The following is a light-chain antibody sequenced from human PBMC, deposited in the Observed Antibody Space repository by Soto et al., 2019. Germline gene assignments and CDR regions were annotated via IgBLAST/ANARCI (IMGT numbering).Light chain of an antibody. Sequence: QSALTQPASVSGSPGQSITISCTGTSSDVGGYNYVSWYQQHPGKAPKLMTYEVSNRPSGVSNRFSGSKSGNTASLTISGLQAEDEAEYYCSSYTSSSIDYVFGTGTKVTVL. V-gene: IGLV2-14*01. CDR3: SSYTSSSIDYV. CDR2: EVS. CDR1: SSDVGGYNY. J-gene: IGLJ1*01.